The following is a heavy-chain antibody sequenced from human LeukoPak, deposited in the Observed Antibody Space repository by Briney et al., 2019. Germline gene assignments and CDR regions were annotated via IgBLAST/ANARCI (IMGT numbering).Heavy chain of an antibody. V-gene: IGHV3-74*01. Sequence: GGSLRLSCAASGFTFTTYWIHWVRQAPGKGLVWVSRISNDGSSTTYADSVKGRFAISRDNAKNTVYLQTNGLRAEDTAVYYCARERGFNYFDYWGQGTLVTVSS. J-gene: IGHJ4*02. D-gene: IGHD3-16*01. CDR2: ISNDGSST. CDR1: GFTFTTYW. CDR3: ARERGFNYFDY.